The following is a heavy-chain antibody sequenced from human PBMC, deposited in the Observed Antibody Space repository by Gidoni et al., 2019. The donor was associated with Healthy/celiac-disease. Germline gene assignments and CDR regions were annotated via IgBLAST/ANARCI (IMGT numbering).Heavy chain of an antibody. Sequence: EVQLVESGGGLVKPGGSLRLSCAASGFTFSTYDMNWVRQATGKGLEWVSSISRSSSYIYNADSVKGRFTISRDNAKNSLYLQMNSLRAEDTAVYYCARNTPGQQQPFDYWGQGTLVTVSS. J-gene: IGHJ4*02. CDR1: GFTFSTYD. D-gene: IGHD6-13*01. CDR2: ISRSSSYI. V-gene: IGHV3-21*01. CDR3: ARNTPGQQQPFDY.